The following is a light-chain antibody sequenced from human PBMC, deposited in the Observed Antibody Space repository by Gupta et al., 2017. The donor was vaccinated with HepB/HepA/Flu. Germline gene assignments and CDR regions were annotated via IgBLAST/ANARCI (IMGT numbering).Light chain of an antibody. V-gene: IGKV3-20*01. CDR1: QSVSDNQ. CDR3: QQYDSLTWT. Sequence: EIVLTQSPGTLSLSPGERATLSCRTSQSVSDNQLAWYQQKPGQAPRLLIYAVSIRATGVPDRVSGSGSGTDFTLTISRLEPEDFAVYYCQQYDSLTWTFGPGTKVEIK. CDR2: AVS. J-gene: IGKJ1*01.